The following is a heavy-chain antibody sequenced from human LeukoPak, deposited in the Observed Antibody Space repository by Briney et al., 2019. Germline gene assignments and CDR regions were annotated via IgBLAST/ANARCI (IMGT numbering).Heavy chain of an antibody. Sequence: GGSLRLSCAASGFTFSSYAMHWVRQAPGKGLEWVAVISYDGSNKYYADSVKGRFTISRDNSKNTLYLQMNSLRAEDTAVYYCARVARYSSSWYGEAAYWGQGTLVTVSS. J-gene: IGHJ4*02. V-gene: IGHV3-30-3*01. CDR3: ARVARYSSSWYGEAAY. CDR2: ISYDGSNK. D-gene: IGHD6-13*01. CDR1: GFTFSSYA.